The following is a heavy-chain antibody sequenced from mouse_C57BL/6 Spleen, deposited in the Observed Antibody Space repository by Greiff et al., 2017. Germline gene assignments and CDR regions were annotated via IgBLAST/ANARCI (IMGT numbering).Heavy chain of an antibody. Sequence: VQLQQPGAELVKPGASVKVSCKASGYTFTSYWMHWVKQRPGQGLEWIGRIHPSDSDTNYNEKFKGKATLTVDKDSSTAYMQLSSLTSEDSAVYYCAIARSDHYGAMDYWGQGTTVTVSP. CDR3: AIARSDHYGAMDY. CDR2: IHPSDSDT. CDR1: GYTFTSYW. D-gene: IGHD1-1*01. V-gene: IGHV1-74*01. J-gene: IGHJ4*01.